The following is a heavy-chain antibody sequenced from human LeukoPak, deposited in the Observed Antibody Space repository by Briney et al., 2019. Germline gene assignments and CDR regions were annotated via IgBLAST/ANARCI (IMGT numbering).Heavy chain of an antibody. CDR2: ISGSPGSGPSGRT. Sequence: GGSLRLSCAASGFTFRSYGMNWVRQAPGKGLEWVSGISGSPGSGPSGRTYYAESVRGRFTVSRDDSKNTLYLQMNSLRAEDTAVYYCANFLVVVPAEDLYYLGMDVWGQGTTVTVSS. V-gene: IGHV3-23*01. J-gene: IGHJ6*02. CDR3: ANFLVVVPAEDLYYLGMDV. CDR1: GFTFRSYG. D-gene: IGHD2-2*01.